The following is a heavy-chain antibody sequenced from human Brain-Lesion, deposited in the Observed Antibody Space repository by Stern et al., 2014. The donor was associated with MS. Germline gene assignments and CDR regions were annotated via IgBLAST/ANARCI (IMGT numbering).Heavy chain of an antibody. Sequence: QLVQSGAEVKKPGASVKVSCKVSGYTLTELSMHWVRQAPSKGIEWMGGFDPEDGESIYAQKFQGRVTMTGATSTDTAYMELGSLRSEDTAVYYCAPLSPGAGGNYYRHFDYWGQGTLVTVSS. CDR1: GYTLTELS. CDR3: APLSPGAGGNYYRHFDY. V-gene: IGHV1-24*01. D-gene: IGHD1-26*01. CDR2: FDPEDGES. J-gene: IGHJ4*02.